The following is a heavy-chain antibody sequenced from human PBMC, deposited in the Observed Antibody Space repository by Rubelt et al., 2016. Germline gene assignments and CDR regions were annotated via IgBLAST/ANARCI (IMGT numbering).Heavy chain of an antibody. CDR3: ARGGGDFDY. D-gene: IGHD4-17*01. V-gene: IGHV3-53*03. Sequence: LTCAVSGGSINDNNWWSWVRQPPGKGLEWVSVLYSGGSTYYADSVKGRFTISRDDSKNTVYLQMNSLRAGDTAVYYCARGGGDFDYWGQGTLVTVSS. J-gene: IGHJ4*02. CDR1: GGSINDNNW. CDR2: LYSGGST.